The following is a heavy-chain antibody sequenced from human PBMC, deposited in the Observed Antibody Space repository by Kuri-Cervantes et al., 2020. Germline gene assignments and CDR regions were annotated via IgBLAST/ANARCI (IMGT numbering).Heavy chain of an antibody. D-gene: IGHD6-6*01. CDR1: GFTFSSYA. CDR2: ISGSGGST. V-gene: IGHV3-23*01. Sequence: GSLRLSCAASGFTFSSYAMSWVRQAPGKGLEWVSAISGSGGSTYYADSVKGRFTISRDNSKNTLYLQMNSLRAEDTAVYYCARDPAGSSSYFDYWGQGNLVTVSS. CDR3: ARDPAGSSSYFDY. J-gene: IGHJ4*02.